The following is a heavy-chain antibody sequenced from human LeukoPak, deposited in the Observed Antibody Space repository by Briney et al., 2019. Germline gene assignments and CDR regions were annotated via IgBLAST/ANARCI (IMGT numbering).Heavy chain of an antibody. V-gene: IGHV3-74*01. D-gene: IGHD1-26*01. CDR1: GGSISSSSYY. CDR2: INTDGSST. CDR3: ARGRSYDY. Sequence: PSETLSLTCAVSGGSISSSSYYWGWIRQPPGKGLVWVSRINTDGSSTSYADSVKGRFTISRDNAKNTLYLQMNSLRAEDTAVYYCARGRSYDYWGQGTLVTVSS. J-gene: IGHJ4*02.